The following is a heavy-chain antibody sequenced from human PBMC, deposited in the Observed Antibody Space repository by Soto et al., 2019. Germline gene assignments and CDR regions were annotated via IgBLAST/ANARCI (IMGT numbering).Heavy chain of an antibody. D-gene: IGHD1-26*01. CDR1: GFTFSSYA. Sequence: PGESLKISCAASGFTFSSYAMTWVRQAPGKGLEWVSAISGSGGSTYYADSVKGQFTISRDNSKNTLYLQMNSLRAEDTAVYYCAKGLYSGSYFDYWGQGTLVTVSS. J-gene: IGHJ4*02. CDR3: AKGLYSGSYFDY. V-gene: IGHV3-23*01. CDR2: ISGSGGST.